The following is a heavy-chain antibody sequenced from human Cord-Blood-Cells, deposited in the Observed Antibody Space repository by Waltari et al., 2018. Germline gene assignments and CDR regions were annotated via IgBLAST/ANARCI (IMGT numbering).Heavy chain of an antibody. CDR3: ARDPDYGSGSDY. J-gene: IGHJ4*02. Sequence: QVQLVQSGAEVKKPGSSVKVSCKASGGTFSSYASSWFRQAPGQGLEWMRGIIPIFGTANYAQKFQGRGTITADESTSTAYMELSSLRSEDTAVYYCARDPDYGSGSDYWGQGTLVTVSS. V-gene: IGHV1-69*01. CDR2: IIPIFGTA. D-gene: IGHD3-10*01. CDR1: GGTFSSYA.